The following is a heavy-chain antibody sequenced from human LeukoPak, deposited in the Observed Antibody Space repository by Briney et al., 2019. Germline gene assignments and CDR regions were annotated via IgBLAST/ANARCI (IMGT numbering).Heavy chain of an antibody. D-gene: IGHD6-19*01. CDR2: VYSGDST. J-gene: IGHJ4*02. V-gene: IGHV3-66*04. CDR1: GFTVSSNY. Sequence: GRSLRLSCAASGFTVSSNYMSRVRQAPGKGLEWVSVVYSGDSTDYADSVKGRFTISRDNSKNTLYLQMNSLRAEDTAMYYCARPARSSGWYFDYWGQGTLVTVSS. CDR3: ARPARSSGWYFDY.